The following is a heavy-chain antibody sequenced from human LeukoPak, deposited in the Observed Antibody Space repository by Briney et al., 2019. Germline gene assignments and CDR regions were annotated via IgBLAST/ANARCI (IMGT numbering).Heavy chain of an antibody. Sequence: PSQTLSLTCTVSGGSISSGDYYWRWIRQPPGKGLEWIGYIYYSGSTYYNPSLKSRVTISVDTSKNQFSLKLSSVTAADTAVYYCAREEFFNKGDKRLGQHVDVYSAFDYWGQGTLVTVSS. J-gene: IGHJ4*02. V-gene: IGHV4-30-4*01. CDR2: IYYSGST. CDR3: AREEFFNKGDKRLGQHVDVYSAFDY. D-gene: IGHD4-11*01. CDR1: GGSISSGDYY.